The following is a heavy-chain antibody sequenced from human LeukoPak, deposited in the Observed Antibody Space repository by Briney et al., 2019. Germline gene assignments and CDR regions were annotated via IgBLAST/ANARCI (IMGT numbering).Heavy chain of an antibody. CDR1: GFTFSSYG. D-gene: IGHD5-18*01. CDR3: ARGNIAMVKGPFFDY. Sequence: GGSLRLSCAASGFTFSSYGMHWVRQAPGKGLEWVAVISYDGSNKYYADSVKGRFTISRDNSKNTLYLQMNSLRAEDTAVYYCARGNIAMVKGPFFDYWGQGTLVTVSS. CDR2: ISYDGSNK. V-gene: IGHV3-30*03. J-gene: IGHJ4*02.